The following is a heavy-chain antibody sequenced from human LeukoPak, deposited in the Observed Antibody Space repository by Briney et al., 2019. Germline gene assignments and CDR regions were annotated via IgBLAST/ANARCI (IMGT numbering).Heavy chain of an antibody. CDR1: GFTFSSYA. CDR2: ISGGGGST. J-gene: IGHJ6*02. CDR3: AKDGVPASSDYYYYGMDV. Sequence: PGGSLRLSCAASGFTFSSYAMSWVRQAPGKGLEWVSAISGGGGSTYYADSVKGRFTISRDNSKNTLYLQMNSLRAEDTAVYYCAKDGVPASSDYYYYGMDVWGQGTTVTVSS. D-gene: IGHD6-6*01. V-gene: IGHV3-23*01.